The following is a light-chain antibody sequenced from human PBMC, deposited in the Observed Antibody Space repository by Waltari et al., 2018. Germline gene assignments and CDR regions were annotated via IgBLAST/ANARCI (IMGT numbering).Light chain of an antibody. CDR1: DIGSKT. CDR2: YDT. V-gene: IGLV3-21*01. J-gene: IGLJ3*02. CDR3: QVWDSTSEHVV. Sequence: SYVLTQPPSVSVAPGKTAAITCGGKDIGSKTVNWYQQKPDQAPLVVMSYDTDRPSGIPERFSGSNSGNTAILTINRVEAGDEADYYCQVWDSTSEHVVFGGGTKLIVL.